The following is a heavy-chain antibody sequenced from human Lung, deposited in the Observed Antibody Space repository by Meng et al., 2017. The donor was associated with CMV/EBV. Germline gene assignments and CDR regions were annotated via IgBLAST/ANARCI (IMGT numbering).Heavy chain of an antibody. CDR1: FSSYA. Sequence: FSSYAISWGRQAPGQGLEWMGGIIPILGIANYAQKFQGRVTITADKSTSTAYMELSSLRSEDTAVYYCARGAHYDILTGYYTLFDYWGQGTLVTVSS. CDR3: ARGAHYDILTGYYTLFDY. D-gene: IGHD3-9*01. V-gene: IGHV1-69*10. J-gene: IGHJ4*02. CDR2: IIPILGIA.